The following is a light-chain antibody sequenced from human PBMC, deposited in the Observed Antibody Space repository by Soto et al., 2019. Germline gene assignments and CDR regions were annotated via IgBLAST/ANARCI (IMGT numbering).Light chain of an antibody. V-gene: IGKV1D-12*01. CDR3: XQANSFPRT. CDR2: AAS. CDR1: XXISXX. J-gene: IGKJ1*01. Sequence: DIQMTQSPSSVSASVGDRVTITCRAXXXISXXLAWYQQKPGKAPKLLIYAASNLQTGVPSRFXXSGXGXDXXXXXXXXXXEDFATYYCXQANSFPRTFGQGTKVEIK.